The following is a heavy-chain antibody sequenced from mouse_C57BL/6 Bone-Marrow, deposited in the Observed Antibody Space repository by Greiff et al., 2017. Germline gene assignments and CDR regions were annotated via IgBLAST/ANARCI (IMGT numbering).Heavy chain of an antibody. Sequence: VQLVESGAELAKPGASVKLSCKASGYTFTSYWMHWVKQRPGQGLEWIGYINPSSGYTKYNQKFKDKATLTADKSSSTADMQLSSLTYEDSAVYYCATRSYFDYWGQGTTLTVSS. CDR2: INPSSGYT. CDR3: ATRSYFDY. V-gene: IGHV1-7*01. CDR1: GYTFTSYW. J-gene: IGHJ2*01.